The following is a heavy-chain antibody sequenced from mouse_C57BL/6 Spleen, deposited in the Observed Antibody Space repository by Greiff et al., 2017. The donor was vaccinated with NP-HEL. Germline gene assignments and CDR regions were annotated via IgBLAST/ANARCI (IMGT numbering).Heavy chain of an antibody. CDR3: SRGDGSDAMDY. CDR2: ISDGGSYT. CDR1: GFTFSSYA. J-gene: IGHJ4*01. D-gene: IGHD1-1*01. Sequence: EVKLVESGGGLVKPGGSLKLSCAASGFTFSSYAMSWVRQTPEKRLEWVATISDGGSYTYYPDNVKGRFTISRDNAKNNLYLQMSHLKSEDTAMYYCSRGDGSDAMDYWGQGTSVTVSS. V-gene: IGHV5-4*03.